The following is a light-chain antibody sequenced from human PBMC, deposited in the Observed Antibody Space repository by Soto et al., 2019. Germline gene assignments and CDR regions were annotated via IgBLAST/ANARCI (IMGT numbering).Light chain of an antibody. CDR1: KGIRNF. J-gene: IGKJ3*01. CDR3: QKYSSVPV. CDR2: AES. Sequence: DIQMTQSPTSLSASVGDRVTITCRASKGIRNFVAWYQQKPGKAPKLLIYAESTLQSGVPSRFSGSGSGTDFTLTINSLQPEDVATYSCQKYSSVPVFGPGTKVEIK. V-gene: IGKV1-27*01.